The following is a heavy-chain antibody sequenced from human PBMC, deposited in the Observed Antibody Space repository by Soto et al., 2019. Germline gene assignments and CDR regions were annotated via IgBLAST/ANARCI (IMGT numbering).Heavy chain of an antibody. D-gene: IGHD2-15*01. Sequence: SQTLSLACAISGDSVSSNSSACNLIRQSPSRGLELLGRTYYRSKWYNDYAVSVKSRITINPDTSKNQFSLQLNSVTPEDTAVYYCARESDVVVVAATRDGFYFDYWGQGTLVTVSS. V-gene: IGHV6-1*01. CDR3: ARESDVVVVAATRDGFYFDY. CDR1: GDSVSSNSSA. J-gene: IGHJ4*02. CDR2: TYYRSKWYN.